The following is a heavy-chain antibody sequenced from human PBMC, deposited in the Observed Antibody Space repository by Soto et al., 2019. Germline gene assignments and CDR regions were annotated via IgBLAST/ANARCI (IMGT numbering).Heavy chain of an antibody. CDR1: GGSISSYY. Sequence: SETLSLTCTVSGGSISSYYWSWIRQPPGKGLEWIGYIYYSGSTNYNPSLKSRVTISVATSKNQFSLKLSSVTAADTAVYYCAREGYSDILTGYYAFDIWGQGTMVTVSS. D-gene: IGHD3-9*01. V-gene: IGHV4-59*01. CDR2: IYYSGST. J-gene: IGHJ3*02. CDR3: AREGYSDILTGYYAFDI.